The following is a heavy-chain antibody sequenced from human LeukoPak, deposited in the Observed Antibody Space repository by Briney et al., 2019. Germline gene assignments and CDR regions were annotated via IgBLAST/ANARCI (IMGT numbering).Heavy chain of an antibody. V-gene: IGHV1-69*13. Sequence: SVKVSCKASGGTFSSYAISWVRQAPGQGLEWMGGIIPILDTANYAQKFQGRVTITADESTSTAYMELSSLRSEDTAVYYCAMSPRAYYYYMDVCGKGTTVTISS. CDR3: AMSPRAYYYYMDV. CDR2: IIPILDTA. J-gene: IGHJ6*03. CDR1: GGTFSSYA.